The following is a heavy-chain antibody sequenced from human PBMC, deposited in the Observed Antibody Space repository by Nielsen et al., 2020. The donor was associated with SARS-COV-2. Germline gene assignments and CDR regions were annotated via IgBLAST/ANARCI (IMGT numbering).Heavy chain of an antibody. D-gene: IGHD1-26*01. CDR3: ARGRKFGSSYSRYFDY. J-gene: IGHJ4*02. V-gene: IGHV4-59*12. Sequence: SETLSLTCTVSGGSISSYYWSWIRQPPGKGLEWIGYIYYSGSTNYNPSLKSRVTISVDTSKNQFSLKLSSVTAADTAVYYCARGRKFGSSYSRYFDYWGQGTLVTVSS. CDR1: GGSISSYY. CDR2: IYYSGST.